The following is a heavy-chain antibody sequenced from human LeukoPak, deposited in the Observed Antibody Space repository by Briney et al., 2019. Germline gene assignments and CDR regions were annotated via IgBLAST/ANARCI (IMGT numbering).Heavy chain of an antibody. D-gene: IGHD1-26*01. Sequence: GGSLRLSCAASGFTFSSYDMHWVRQATGKGREVVSAIGTAGDTYYPRSVKGRFTISRENAKNSLYLQMNSLRAGGTAVYYCARGSEGIVGATTAGFDYWGQGTLVTVSS. CDR2: IGTAGDT. CDR1: GFTFSSYD. V-gene: IGHV3-13*01. CDR3: ARGSEGIVGATTAGFDY. J-gene: IGHJ4*02.